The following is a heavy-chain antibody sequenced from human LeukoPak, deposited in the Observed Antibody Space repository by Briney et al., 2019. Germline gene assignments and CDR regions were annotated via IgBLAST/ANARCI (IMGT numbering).Heavy chain of an antibody. V-gene: IGHV5-51*01. Sequence: GESLKISCKGSGYNFVGYWIAWVRQMPGEGLEWMGVIYPGDSDTRYSPSFQGQVTISADESISTAHLQWSRLRASDTAMYYCARNRAVAGTSGDYYFYGLDVWGQGTTVTVSS. D-gene: IGHD6-19*01. CDR3: ARNRAVAGTSGDYYFYGLDV. CDR1: GYNFVGYW. CDR2: IYPGDSDT. J-gene: IGHJ6*02.